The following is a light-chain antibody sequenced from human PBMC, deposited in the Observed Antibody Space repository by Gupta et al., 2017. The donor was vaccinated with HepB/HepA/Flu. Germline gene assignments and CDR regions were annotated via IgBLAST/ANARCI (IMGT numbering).Light chain of an antibody. CDR1: SSNIGSNY. J-gene: IGLJ3*02. CDR2: RNN. Sequence: QSVLAQPPSASGTPGQRVTISCSGSSSNIGSNYVYWYQQLPGTAPKLIIYRNNQRPSGVPVRFSGSKSGTSASLAISGLRSEDEADYYCAAWDDSFWVFGGGTELTVL. V-gene: IGLV1-47*01. CDR3: AAWDDSFWV.